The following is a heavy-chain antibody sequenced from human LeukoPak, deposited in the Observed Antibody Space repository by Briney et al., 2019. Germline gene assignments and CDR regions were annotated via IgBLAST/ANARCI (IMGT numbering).Heavy chain of an antibody. V-gene: IGHV4-34*01. CDR2: INHSGST. Sequence: ETLSLTCAVYGGSFSGYYWSWIRQPPGKGLEWIGEINHSGSTNYNPSLKSRVTISVDTSKNQFSLKLSSVTAADTAVYYCASRAAYDILTRERQVGGKSFDYWGQGTLVTVSS. D-gene: IGHD3-9*01. J-gene: IGHJ4*02. CDR1: GGSFSGYY. CDR3: ASRAAYDILTRERQVGGKSFDY.